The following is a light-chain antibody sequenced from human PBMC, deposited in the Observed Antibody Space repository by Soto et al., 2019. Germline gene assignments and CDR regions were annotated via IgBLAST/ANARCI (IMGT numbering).Light chain of an antibody. V-gene: IGKV1-12*01. Sequence: DIKLTQSPSFLLESVGDTVTISCRASQSIASWLTWYQHKPGKAPKGLIYAASRLQSGVPSRFSGSESGTTFTLTISNLQPEDFATYYCQQASSFPLTFGGGTKVDI. J-gene: IGKJ4*01. CDR1: QSIASW. CDR2: AAS. CDR3: QQASSFPLT.